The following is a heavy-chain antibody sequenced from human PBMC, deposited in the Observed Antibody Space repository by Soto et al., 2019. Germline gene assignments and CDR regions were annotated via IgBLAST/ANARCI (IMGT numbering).Heavy chain of an antibody. CDR2: IYYSGST. V-gene: IGHV4-59*01. D-gene: IGHD2-15*01. CDR3: ARGRGGYCSGGSCYSPLIMYGMDV. J-gene: IGHJ6*02. CDR1: GGSISSYY. Sequence: SETLSLTCTVSGGSISSYYWSWIRQPPGKGLEWIGYIYYSGSTNYNPSLKSRVTISVDTSKNQFSLKLSSVTAADTAVYYCARGRGGYCSGGSCYSPLIMYGMDVWGQGTTVTVS.